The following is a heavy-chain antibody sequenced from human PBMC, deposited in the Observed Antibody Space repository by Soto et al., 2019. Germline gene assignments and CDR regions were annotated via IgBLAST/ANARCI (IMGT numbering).Heavy chain of an antibody. CDR2: ISGSGFST. Sequence: GGSLRLSCAASGFTFNTYAMSWVRQAPGQGLEWVSAISGSGFSTYYADSVKGRFSISSDSSKNTLFLQMNSLRADDTAVYFCATFTFGRPLDTWGQGTMVTVSS. CDR3: ATFTFGRPLDT. J-gene: IGHJ3*02. CDR1: GFTFNTYA. D-gene: IGHD3-16*01. V-gene: IGHV3-23*01.